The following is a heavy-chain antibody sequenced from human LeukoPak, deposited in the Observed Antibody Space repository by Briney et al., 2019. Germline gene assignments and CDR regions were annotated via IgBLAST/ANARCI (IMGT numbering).Heavy chain of an antibody. J-gene: IGHJ4*02. CDR3: SRNGLVDFDY. Sequence: GGSLRLSCTTSGFAFDDFAMSWVRQPAGERLEGVGFIRRRAYGGAAEYAAYVKGRFIISRDDSKGIAYLQMNGLKTEDTAVYYCSRNGLVDFDYWGQGSRVIVSP. V-gene: IGHV3-49*04. CDR1: GFAFDDFA. CDR2: IRRRAYGGAA.